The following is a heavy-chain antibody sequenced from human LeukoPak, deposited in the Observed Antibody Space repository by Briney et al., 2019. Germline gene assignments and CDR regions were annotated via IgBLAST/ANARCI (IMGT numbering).Heavy chain of an antibody. CDR1: GGTFSSYA. CDR3: ARGSMGAITGVFDF. V-gene: IGHV1-69*05. J-gene: IGHJ4*02. CDR2: IIPIFGAA. D-gene: IGHD1-26*01. Sequence: GASVKVSCKASGGTFSSYAISWVRQAPGQGLEWMGGIIPIFGAANYAQKFQGRVTMTRDTSTSTVYMELSRLRSEDSAVYYCARGSMGAITGVFDFWGQGTLVTVSS.